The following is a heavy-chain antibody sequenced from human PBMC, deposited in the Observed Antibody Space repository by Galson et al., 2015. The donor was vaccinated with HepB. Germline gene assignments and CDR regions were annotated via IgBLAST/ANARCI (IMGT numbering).Heavy chain of an antibody. CDR3: AKASEYSGSWYRVRLDY. J-gene: IGHJ4*02. CDR2: LSGSGGSA. D-gene: IGHD4-23*01. Sequence: SLRLSCAASEFTFSSYAMTWVRQAPGKGLEWVSGLSGSGGSAYYADSVKGRFTISRDNSKNTLFLQMNSLRVEDTAVYFCAKASEYSGSWYRVRLDYWGQGVLVTVSS. V-gene: IGHV3-23*01. CDR1: EFTFSSYA.